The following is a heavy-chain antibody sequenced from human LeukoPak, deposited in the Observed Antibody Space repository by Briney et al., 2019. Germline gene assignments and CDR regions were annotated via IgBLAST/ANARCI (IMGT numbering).Heavy chain of an antibody. Sequence: GGSLRLSCAASGFIFSSYSMSWVRQAPGMGLEWVSVITGSGGNTYYADSVKGRFTISKDNSKNTVYLQTSSLRVDDTAVYYCAKAASSSWPSYYYGMDVWGQGTTVTVSS. J-gene: IGHJ6*02. CDR3: AKAASSSWPSYYYGMDV. D-gene: IGHD6-13*01. CDR1: GFIFSSYS. CDR2: ITGSGGNT. V-gene: IGHV3-23*01.